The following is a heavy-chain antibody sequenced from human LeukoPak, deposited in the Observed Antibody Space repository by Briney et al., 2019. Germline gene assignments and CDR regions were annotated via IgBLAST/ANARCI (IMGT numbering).Heavy chain of an antibody. Sequence: SVTVSCKASGGTFSSYAISWVRQAPGQGLEWMGGIIPIFGTANYAQKFQGRVTITTDESTSTAYMELSSLRSEDTAVYYCARVTSGFGELLSPQDYYYYMDVWGKGTTVTVSS. CDR1: GGTFSSYA. V-gene: IGHV1-69*05. CDR3: ARVTSGFGELLSPQDYYYYMDV. CDR2: IIPIFGTA. J-gene: IGHJ6*03. D-gene: IGHD3-10*01.